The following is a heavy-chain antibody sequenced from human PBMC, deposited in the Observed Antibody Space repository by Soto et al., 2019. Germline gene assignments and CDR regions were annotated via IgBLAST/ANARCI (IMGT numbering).Heavy chain of an antibody. Sequence: QVQLVQSGAEVKNPGASVKVSCKTSGYTFTKYGVGWVRQAPGPGLEWTGWISGSSVNANYAEKVQGRITLTTDTSTSTAYIELRSLRSDDTAVYYCAREMAGLGGEYDYWGQGTLVTVSS. D-gene: IGHD3-16*01. CDR2: ISGSSVNA. CDR3: AREMAGLGGEYDY. CDR1: GYTFTKYG. V-gene: IGHV1-18*01. J-gene: IGHJ4*02.